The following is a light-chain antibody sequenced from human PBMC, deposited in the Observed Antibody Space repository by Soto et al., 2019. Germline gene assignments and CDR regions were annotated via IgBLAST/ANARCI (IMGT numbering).Light chain of an antibody. CDR2: EAY. V-gene: IGKV3-20*01. CDR1: QSVTSNY. Sequence: EIVLTQSPGTLSLSPGERATLSCRASQSVTSNYLAWHQQKPGQAPRLLIYEAYIRATGISDRFSGGGSGTDFTLTISRLEPEDFALYYCQQYGSPPLTFGGGTQVELK. J-gene: IGKJ4*01. CDR3: QQYGSPPLT.